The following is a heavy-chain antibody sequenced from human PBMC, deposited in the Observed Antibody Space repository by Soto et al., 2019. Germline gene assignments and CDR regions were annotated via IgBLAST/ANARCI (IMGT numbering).Heavy chain of an antibody. CDR3: ASMIGDPVLSFDS. D-gene: IGHD3-10*02. Sequence: QVQLQESGPGLVKPSETLSLTCTVSGGSISSYYWSWIRQPPGKGLEWIGFIFYSGSTSYNPSLKSRVTISIDTSEYQSSLKLNSVTAADTAMYYCASMIGDPVLSFDSWGQGTLVAVSS. CDR1: GGSISSYY. J-gene: IGHJ5*01. CDR2: IFYSGST. V-gene: IGHV4-59*01.